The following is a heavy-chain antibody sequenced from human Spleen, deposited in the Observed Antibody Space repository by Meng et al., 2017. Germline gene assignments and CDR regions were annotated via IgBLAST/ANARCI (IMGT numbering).Heavy chain of an antibody. CDR2: ISISGGRT. CDR3: AKEEVPNDY. V-gene: IGHV3-23*01. CDR1: GFTFSNAW. J-gene: IGHJ4*02. D-gene: IGHD1-1*01. Sequence: GGSLRLSCAASGFTFSNAWMTWVRQAPGKGLEWVSGISISGGRTYYADSVKGRFTISRDNSKNTLYLQMNSLRAEDTAVYFCAKEEVPNDYWGQGTLVTVSS.